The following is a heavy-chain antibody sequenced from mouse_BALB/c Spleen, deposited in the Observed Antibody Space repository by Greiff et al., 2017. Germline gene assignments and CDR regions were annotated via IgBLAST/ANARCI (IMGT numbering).Heavy chain of an antibody. J-gene: IGHJ4*01. CDR1: GFSLTSYG. V-gene: IGHV2-9*02. CDR3: ARDTIGLGLRRGAMDY. CDR2: IWAGGST. Sequence: VQGVESGPGLVAPSQSLSITCTVSGFSLTSYGVHWVRQPPGKGLEWLGVIWAGGSTNYNSALMSRLSISKDNSKSQVFLKMNSLQTDDTAMYYCARDTIGLGLRRGAMDYWGQGTSVTVSS. D-gene: IGHD2-4*01.